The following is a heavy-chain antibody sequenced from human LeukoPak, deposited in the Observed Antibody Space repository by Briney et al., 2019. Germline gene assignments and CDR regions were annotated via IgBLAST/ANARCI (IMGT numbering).Heavy chain of an antibody. Sequence: SETLSLTCTVSGGSISSSSYYWGWIRQPPGKGLEWIGSIYYSGSTYYNPSLKSRVTISVDTSKNQFSLKLSSVTAADTAVYYCAVWYYYDSSGYYTRFDYWGQGTLVTVSS. CDR1: GGSISSSSYY. D-gene: IGHD3-22*01. CDR3: AVWYYYDSSGYYTRFDY. V-gene: IGHV4-39*01. CDR2: IYYSGST. J-gene: IGHJ4*02.